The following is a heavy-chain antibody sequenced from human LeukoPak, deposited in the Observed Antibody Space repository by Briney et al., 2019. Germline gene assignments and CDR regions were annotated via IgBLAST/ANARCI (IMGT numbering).Heavy chain of an antibody. Sequence: ASVKVSCKASGYTFTGYYMHWVRQAPGQGLEWMGWIYPNPGATKYAQKFQGRVTMTRDTSISTAYMELSGLRSDDTAVYYCGTLLSNGPFDYWGQGSLVTVSS. J-gene: IGHJ4*02. CDR1: GYTFTGYY. V-gene: IGHV1-2*02. CDR3: GTLLSNGPFDY. CDR2: IYPNPGAT.